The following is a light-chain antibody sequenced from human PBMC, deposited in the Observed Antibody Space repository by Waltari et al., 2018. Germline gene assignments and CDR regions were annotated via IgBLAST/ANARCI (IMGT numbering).Light chain of an antibody. J-gene: IGLJ1*01. V-gene: IGLV2-14*03. CDR3: ISYTSSRHYV. CDR2: DVS. CDR1: SSDVGGYKY. Sequence: QSALTQPASVSGSPGQSITISCTGSSSDVGGYKYVPWYHQHPGKAPKLIIFDVSGRPFGVSTRFSGSKSGNTASLTISGLQPDDEADYHCISYTSSRHYVFGSGTKVIVL.